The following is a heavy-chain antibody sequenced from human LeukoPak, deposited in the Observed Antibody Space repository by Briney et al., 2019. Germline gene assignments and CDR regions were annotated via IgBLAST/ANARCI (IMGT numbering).Heavy chain of an antibody. CDR3: AKFAQRYCSGGSCHPFDY. V-gene: IGHV3-23*01. Sequence: GGSLRLSCAASGFTFSSYGMSWVRQAPGKGLEWVSAISGSGGTTYYAGSVKGRFTISRDNSKNTLHLQMNSLRAEDTAAYYCAKFAQRYCSGGSCHPFDYWGQGTLVTVSS. CDR2: ISGSGGTT. D-gene: IGHD2-15*01. CDR1: GFTFSSYG. J-gene: IGHJ4*02.